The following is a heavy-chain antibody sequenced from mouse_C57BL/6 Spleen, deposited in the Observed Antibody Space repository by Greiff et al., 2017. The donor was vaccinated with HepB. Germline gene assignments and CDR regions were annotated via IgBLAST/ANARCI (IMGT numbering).Heavy chain of an antibody. J-gene: IGHJ4*01. CDR3: ARSTTVVATDAMDY. CDR1: GYAFSSSW. D-gene: IGHD1-1*01. Sequence: VQLQQSGPELVKPGASVEISCKASGYAFSSSWMNWVKQRPGKGLEWIGRIYPGDGDTNYNGKFKGKATLTADKSSSTAYMQLSSLTSEDSAVYFCARSTTVVATDAMDYWGQGTSVTVSS. CDR2: IYPGDGDT. V-gene: IGHV1-82*01.